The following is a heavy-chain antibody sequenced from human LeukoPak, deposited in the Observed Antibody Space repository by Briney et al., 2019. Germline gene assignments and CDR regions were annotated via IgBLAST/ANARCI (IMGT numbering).Heavy chain of an antibody. CDR2: IWYGGTDK. D-gene: IGHD2-21*01. V-gene: IGHV3-30*18. CDR3: AKDGLTYCGGDCYIEYYYYMDV. CDR1: GFSFSGYG. J-gene: IGHJ6*03. Sequence: PGTSLRLSCAASGFSFSGYGMHWVRQAPGKGLEWVAVIWYGGTDKYYADSVKGRFTISRDNSKNTLYLQMNSLRAEDTAVYYCAKDGLTYCGGDCYIEYYYYMDVWGKGTTVTVSS.